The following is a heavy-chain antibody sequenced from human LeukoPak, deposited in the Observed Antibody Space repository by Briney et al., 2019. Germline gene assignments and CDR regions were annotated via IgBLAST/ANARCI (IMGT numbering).Heavy chain of an antibody. CDR2: IYTSGST. V-gene: IGHV4-4*07. CDR1: GGSISSYY. CDR3: ARGGLYWYFDL. J-gene: IGHJ2*01. D-gene: IGHD3/OR15-3a*01. Sequence: ASETLSLTCTVSGGSISSYYWSWIRQPAGKGLEWIGRIYTSGSTNYNPSLKSRVTMSVDTSKNQISLKVNSVTAADTAVYYCARGGLYWYFDLWGRGTLVTVSS.